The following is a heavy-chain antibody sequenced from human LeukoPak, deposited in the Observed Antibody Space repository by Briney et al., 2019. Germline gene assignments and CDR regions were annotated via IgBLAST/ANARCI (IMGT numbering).Heavy chain of an antibody. V-gene: IGHV4-30-4*08. CDR3: ARDQRVVGATADAFDI. Sequence: PSQTLSLTCTVYGGSISSGDYYWSWIRQPPGKGLEWIGYIYYSGSTYYNPSLKSRVTISVDTSKNQFSLKLSSVTAADTAVYYCARDQRVVGATADAFDIWGQGTMVTVSS. D-gene: IGHD1-26*01. J-gene: IGHJ3*02. CDR1: GGSISSGDYY. CDR2: IYYSGST.